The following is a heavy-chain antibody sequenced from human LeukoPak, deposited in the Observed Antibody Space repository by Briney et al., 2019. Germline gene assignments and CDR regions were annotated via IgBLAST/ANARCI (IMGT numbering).Heavy chain of an antibody. CDR2: IIPILGIA. J-gene: IGHJ6*02. Sequence: SVKVSCKASGGTFSSYAISWVRQAPGQGLEWMGRIIPILGIANYAQKFQGRVTITADKSTSTAYMELSSLRSEDTAVYYCAQSIEGYYDSSGYGVYGMDVWGQGTTVTVSS. V-gene: IGHV1-69*04. CDR1: GGTFSSYA. D-gene: IGHD3-22*01. CDR3: AQSIEGYYDSSGYGVYGMDV.